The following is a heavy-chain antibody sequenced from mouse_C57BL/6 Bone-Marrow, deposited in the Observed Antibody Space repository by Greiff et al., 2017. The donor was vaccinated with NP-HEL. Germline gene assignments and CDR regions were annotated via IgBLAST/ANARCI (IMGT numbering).Heavy chain of an antibody. J-gene: IGHJ2*01. CDR3: ARSGYSNYEDYFDY. CDR2: INPNNGGT. V-gene: IGHV1-18*01. D-gene: IGHD2-5*01. Sequence: EVQLQQSGPELVKPGASVKIPCKASGYTFTDYNMDWVKQSHGKSLEWIGDINPNNGGTIYNQKFKGKATLTVDKSSSTAYMELRSLTSEDTAFYYCARSGYSNYEDYFDYWGQGTTLTVSS. CDR1: GYTFTDYN.